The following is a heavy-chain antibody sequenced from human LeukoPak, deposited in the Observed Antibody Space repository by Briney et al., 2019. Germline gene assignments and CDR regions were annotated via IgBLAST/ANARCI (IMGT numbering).Heavy chain of an antibody. D-gene: IGHD6-19*01. Sequence: SETLSLTCTVPGVSISSYYWSWIRQPPGKGLEWIGHIYYSGSTNYNLSLKSRVTISVDTSKNQFSLKLNSVTAADTAVYYCARAPPRSSGWYFFDYWGQGTLVTVSS. CDR2: IYYSGST. CDR1: GVSISSYY. CDR3: ARAPPRSSGWYFFDY. J-gene: IGHJ4*02. V-gene: IGHV4-59*01.